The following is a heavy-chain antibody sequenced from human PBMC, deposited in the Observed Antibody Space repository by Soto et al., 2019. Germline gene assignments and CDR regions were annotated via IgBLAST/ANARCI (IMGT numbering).Heavy chain of an antibody. CDR1: GFTFSSYS. CDR3: ARMRGMADAFDI. J-gene: IGHJ3*02. CDR2: ISSSSSYI. Sequence: GGSLRLSCAASGFTFSSYSMNWVRQAPGKGLEWVSSISSSSSYIYYADSVKGRFTISRDNAKNSLYLQMNSLRAEDTAVYYCARMRGMADAFDIWGQGTTVTVSS. V-gene: IGHV3-21*01. D-gene: IGHD6-13*01.